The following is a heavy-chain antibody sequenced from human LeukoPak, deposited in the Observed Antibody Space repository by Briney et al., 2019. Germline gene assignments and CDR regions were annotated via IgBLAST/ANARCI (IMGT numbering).Heavy chain of an antibody. V-gene: IGHV3-23*01. J-gene: IGHJ4*02. CDR1: GFTFSNYA. CDR3: AKGGISWYGFDY. Sequence: GGSLRLSCAASGFTFSNYAMSWVRQAPGKGLEWVSGIDTSGDSKYYADSVKGRFTISRDNSKNTLYLQMNSLRAEDTAVYSCAKGGISWYGFDYWGQGTLVTVSS. CDR2: IDTSGDSK. D-gene: IGHD6-13*01.